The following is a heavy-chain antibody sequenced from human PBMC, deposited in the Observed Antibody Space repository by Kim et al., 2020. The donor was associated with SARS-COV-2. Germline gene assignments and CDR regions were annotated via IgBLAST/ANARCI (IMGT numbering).Heavy chain of an antibody. CDR1: GGTFSSYA. Sequence: SVKVSCKASGGTFSSYAISWVRQAPGQGLEWMGGIIPIFGTANYAQKFQGRVTITADESTSTAYMELSSLRSEDTAVYYCARLEYSRNYYYYYGMDVWGQGTTVTVSS. CDR2: IIPIFGTA. J-gene: IGHJ6*02. V-gene: IGHV1-69*13. D-gene: IGHD6-6*01. CDR3: ARLEYSRNYYYYYGMDV.